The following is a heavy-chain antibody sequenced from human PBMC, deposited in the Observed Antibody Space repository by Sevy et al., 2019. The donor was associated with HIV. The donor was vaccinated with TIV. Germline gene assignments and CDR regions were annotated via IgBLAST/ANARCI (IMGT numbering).Heavy chain of an antibody. CDR2: ITNSGSAE. V-gene: IGHV3-48*03. CDR3: ARDLPPSATTVAHFDY. Sequence: GGSLRVSCAASGFTFSSYEMNWVRQAPGKGLEWVSYITNSGSAEYYSDSVRGRFTISRDNTKNSLYLQMNSLRAEDTALYYCARDLPPSATTVAHFDYWGRGTLVTVSS. CDR1: GFTFSSYE. D-gene: IGHD4-17*01. J-gene: IGHJ4*02.